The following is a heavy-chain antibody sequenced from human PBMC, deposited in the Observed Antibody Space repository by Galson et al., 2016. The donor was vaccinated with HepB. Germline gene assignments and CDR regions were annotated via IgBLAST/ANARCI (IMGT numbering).Heavy chain of an antibody. V-gene: IGHV3-23*01. CDR3: ATYWTPDF. CDR1: GITFSTYA. D-gene: IGHD1-1*01. CDR2: ISGTDNST. J-gene: IGHJ4*02. Sequence: SCAVSGITFSTYAMTWVRQAPGKGLEWVSAISGTDNSTYYADSVKGRFTISRDNSKNTLYLQMSSPRADDTAVYYCATYWTPDFWGEGTLVTVSS.